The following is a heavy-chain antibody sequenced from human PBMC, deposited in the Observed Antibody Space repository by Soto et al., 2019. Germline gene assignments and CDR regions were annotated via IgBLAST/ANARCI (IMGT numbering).Heavy chain of an antibody. CDR2: IYHSGST. D-gene: IGHD2-15*01. V-gene: IGHV4-4*02. J-gene: IGHJ6*02. CDR1: GGSISSSNW. Sequence: QVQLQESGPGLVKPSGTLSLTCAVSGGSISSSNWWSWVRQPPGKGLEWIGEIYHSGSTNYNPSLKSRVTISVDKSKNQFSLKLSSVTAADTAVYYCVSNGALLLPQKSPSYGDVWGQGTTVTVSS. CDR3: VSNGALLLPQKSPSYGDV.